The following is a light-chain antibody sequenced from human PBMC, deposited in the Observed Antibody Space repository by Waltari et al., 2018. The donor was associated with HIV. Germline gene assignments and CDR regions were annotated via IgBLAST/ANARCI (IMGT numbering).Light chain of an antibody. CDR3: SSFAGAKWV. V-gene: IGLV2-8*01. Sequence: SALTQPPSAPGSPGQPVTIPCTGPSSHVGGYIYVSWFQQYPGKAPQLLIFEVTRRSAGVPDRFSGSKSGNTASLTVSGLQAEDEADYYCSSFAGAKWVFGGGTRLTVL. CDR1: SSHVGGYIY. CDR2: EVT. J-gene: IGLJ3*02.